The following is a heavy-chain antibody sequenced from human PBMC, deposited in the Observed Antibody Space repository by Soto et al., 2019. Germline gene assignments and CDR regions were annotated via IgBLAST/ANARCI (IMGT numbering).Heavy chain of an antibody. CDR1: GFTFSSYA. V-gene: IGHV3-30-3*01. Sequence: GGSLRLSCAASGFTFSSYAMRWVRQAPGKGLEWVAVISYDGSNKYYADSVKGRFTISRDNSKNTLYLQMNSRVAEDTAVYYGAREGYSYGFDYWGQGTLVTV. J-gene: IGHJ4*02. CDR2: ISYDGSNK. CDR3: AREGYSYGFDY. D-gene: IGHD5-18*01.